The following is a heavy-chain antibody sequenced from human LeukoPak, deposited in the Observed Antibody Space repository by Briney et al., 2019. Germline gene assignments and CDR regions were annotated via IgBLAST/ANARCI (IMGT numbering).Heavy chain of an antibody. J-gene: IGHJ3*02. D-gene: IGHD3-22*01. V-gene: IGHV3-23*01. CDR2: ISGSGGST. CDR1: GFTFSSYA. CDR3: AKAYYYDSSGQRAFDI. Sequence: PGGSLRLSCAASGFTFSSYAMSWVRQAPGKGLEWVSAISGSGGSTYYADSVKGRFTISRDNSKNTPYLQMNSLRAEDTAVYYCAKAYYYDSSGQRAFDIWGQGTMVTVSS.